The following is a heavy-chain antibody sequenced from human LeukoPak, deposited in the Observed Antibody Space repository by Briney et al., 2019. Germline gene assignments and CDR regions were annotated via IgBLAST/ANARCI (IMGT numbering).Heavy chain of an antibody. V-gene: IGHV3-23*01. CDR2: IIARVGST. CDR1: TFTFGIYA. Sequence: GGSLRLSCPASTFTFGIYAMSCVRQAPGQGLDWVSAIIARVGSTYYADSVKGRFTISRDNSKNTLYLQMNSLRAEDTAVYYCARTGYSSGRQLYNWFDPWGQGSLVTVSS. D-gene: IGHD6-19*01. J-gene: IGHJ5*02. CDR3: ARTGYSSGRQLYNWFDP.